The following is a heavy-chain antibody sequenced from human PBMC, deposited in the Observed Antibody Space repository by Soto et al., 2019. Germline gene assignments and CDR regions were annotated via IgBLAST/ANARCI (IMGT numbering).Heavy chain of an antibody. J-gene: IGHJ3*02. CDR2: ISAYNGNT. CDR1: GYTFTSYG. V-gene: IGHV1-18*01. D-gene: IGHD2-2*01. CDR3: ARDLVVPAAPDAFDI. Sequence: VSVKVSCKASGYTFTSYGISWVRQAPGQGLEWMGWISAYNGNTNYAQKLQGRVTMTTDTSTSTAYMELRSLRSDDTAVYYCARDLVVPAAPDAFDIWGQGTMVTVSS.